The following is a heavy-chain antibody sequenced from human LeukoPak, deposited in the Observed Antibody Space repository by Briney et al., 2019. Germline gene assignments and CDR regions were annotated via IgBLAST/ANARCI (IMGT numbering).Heavy chain of an antibody. V-gene: IGHV3-48*03. Sequence: GGSLRLSCAASGLTFSSYEMNWVRQAPGKGLDWVSYISISGSIIYYADSVKGRFTISRDNAKNSLYLQMNSLRAEDTAVYYCARDGTYYDFWGQGILVTVSS. J-gene: IGHJ4*02. CDR1: GLTFSSYE. CDR3: ARDGTYYDF. CDR2: ISISGSII. D-gene: IGHD2/OR15-2a*01.